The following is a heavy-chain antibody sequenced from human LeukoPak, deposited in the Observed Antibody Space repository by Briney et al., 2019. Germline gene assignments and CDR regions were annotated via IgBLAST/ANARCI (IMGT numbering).Heavy chain of an antibody. D-gene: IGHD6-13*01. Sequence: GGSLRLSCAAPGFTFSSYAMSWVRQAPGKGLEWVSANSGSGGSTYYADSVKGRFTISRDNSKNTLYLQMNSLRAEDTAVYYCATCGSSSWFLYNWFDPWGQGTLVTVSS. J-gene: IGHJ5*02. CDR2: NSGSGGST. CDR1: GFTFSSYA. V-gene: IGHV3-23*01. CDR3: ATCGSSSWFLYNWFDP.